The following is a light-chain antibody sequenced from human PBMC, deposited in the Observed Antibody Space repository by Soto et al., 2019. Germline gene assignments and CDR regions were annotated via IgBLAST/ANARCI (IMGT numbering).Light chain of an antibody. CDR3: QQYNNWALYT. Sequence: EIVMTQSPATLSVSPGERATLSCRASQSVSSDLAWYQQKAGQPPRLLIYGATTRATGIPARFSGSGSGTEFTLTISSLQSEDFAVYYCQQYNNWALYTFGQGTKLEIK. J-gene: IGKJ2*01. CDR1: QSVSSD. V-gene: IGKV3-15*01. CDR2: GAT.